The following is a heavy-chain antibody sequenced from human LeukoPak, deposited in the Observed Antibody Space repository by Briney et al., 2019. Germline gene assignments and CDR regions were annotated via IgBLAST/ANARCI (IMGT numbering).Heavy chain of an antibody. J-gene: IGHJ4*02. Sequence: PSETLSLTCTVSGGSISSYFWNWIRQPAGKGLEWIGRIYTSGSTNYNPSLKSRVTISVDTSKNQFSLKLSSVTAADTAVYYCARYYYGSGLDYWGQGTLVTVSS. V-gene: IGHV4-4*07. D-gene: IGHD3-10*01. CDR3: ARYYYGSGLDY. CDR2: IYTSGST. CDR1: GGSISSYF.